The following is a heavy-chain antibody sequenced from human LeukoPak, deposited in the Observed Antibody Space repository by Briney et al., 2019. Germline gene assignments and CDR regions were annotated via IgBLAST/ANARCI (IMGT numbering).Heavy chain of an antibody. D-gene: IGHD3-22*01. Sequence: GGSLRLSCAASGFXFSNYDMIWVRQAPGKGLEWVSYISTSGGSTNYADSVKGRFTISRDNSKNTLSLQMNSLRAEDAAVYYCAKRYDSGAYYFDSWGQGTLVTVSS. V-gene: IGHV3-23*01. CDR1: GFXFSNYD. CDR3: AKRYDSGAYYFDS. CDR2: ISTSGGST. J-gene: IGHJ4*02.